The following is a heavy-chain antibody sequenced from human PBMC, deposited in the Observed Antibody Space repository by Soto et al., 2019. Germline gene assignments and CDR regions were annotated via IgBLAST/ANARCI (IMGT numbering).Heavy chain of an antibody. V-gene: IGHV4-4*07. CDR3: AREGSYSAYNFAHGIQLWSFDF. CDR1: Y. Sequence: YWSWVRQPAGKGLEWIGRIFSSGSTSFNPSLESRVAMSVDTSKNHFSLNLSSVTAADMAVYYCAREGSYSAYNFAHGIQLWSFDFWGQGALVTVSS. J-gene: IGHJ4*02. D-gene: IGHD5-12*01. CDR2: IFSSGST.